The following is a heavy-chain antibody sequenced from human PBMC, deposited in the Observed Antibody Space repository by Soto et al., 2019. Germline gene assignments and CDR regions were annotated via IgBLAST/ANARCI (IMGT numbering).Heavy chain of an antibody. CDR3: ARGGSTGTTPYYYGMDV. V-gene: IGHV1-2*04. J-gene: IGHJ6*02. Sequence: ASVKVSCKASGYAFTGYYMHWVRQAPGQGLEWMGWINPNSGGTNYAQKFQGWVTMTRDTSISTAYMELSRLRSDDTAVYYCARGGSTGTTPYYYGMDVWGQGTTVTVSS. CDR1: GYAFTGYY. CDR2: INPNSGGT. D-gene: IGHD1-7*01.